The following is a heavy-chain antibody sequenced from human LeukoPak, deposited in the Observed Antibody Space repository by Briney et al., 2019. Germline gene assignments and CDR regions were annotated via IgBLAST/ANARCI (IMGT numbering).Heavy chain of an antibody. CDR1: GFSFSRYY. CDR3: TRAEGLGPGAHFDQ. V-gene: IGHV3-11*01. Sequence: GGSLRLSWAASGFSFSRYYMSWVRQTPGKALEWISYIPTSGISVHYADSVRGRFTASRDDAKNSLHLQMDSLRVEDTAVYYCTRAEGLGPGAHFDQWGQGALVIVSS. J-gene: IGHJ4*02. CDR2: IPTSGISV.